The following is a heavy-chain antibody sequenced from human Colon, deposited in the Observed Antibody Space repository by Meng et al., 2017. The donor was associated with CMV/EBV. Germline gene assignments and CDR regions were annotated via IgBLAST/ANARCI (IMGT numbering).Heavy chain of an antibody. V-gene: IGHV3-30-3*01. Sequence: GESLKISCAASGFTFRSYAMHWGRQAPGKGLEWVAVISYDGSNKYYADSVKGRFTISRDNSKNTLYLQMNSLRAEDTAVYYYARGGVAGTGYWGQGTLVTVSS. CDR3: ARGGVAGTGY. CDR1: GFTFRSYA. J-gene: IGHJ4*02. D-gene: IGHD6-19*01. CDR2: ISYDGSNK.